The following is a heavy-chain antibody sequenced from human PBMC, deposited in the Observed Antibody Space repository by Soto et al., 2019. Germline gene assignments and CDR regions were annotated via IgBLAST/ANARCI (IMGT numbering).Heavy chain of an antibody. V-gene: IGHV1-8*01. J-gene: IGHJ6*02. CDR1: GYTFTSYD. D-gene: IGHD3-22*01. CDR3: ARVVIPYYYHGMDV. CDR2: MNPNSGNT. Sequence: QVQLVQSGAEVKKPGASVKVSCKASGYTFTSYDINWVQQATGQGLEWMGWMNPNSGNTGYAQKFQGRVTMTRNTSISTAYMELSSLRSEDTAVYYCARVVIPYYYHGMDVWGQGTTVTVSS.